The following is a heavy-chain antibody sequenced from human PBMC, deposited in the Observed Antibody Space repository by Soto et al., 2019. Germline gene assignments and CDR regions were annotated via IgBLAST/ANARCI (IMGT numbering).Heavy chain of an antibody. CDR2: ISWNSGSI. V-gene: IGHV3-9*01. J-gene: IGHJ4*02. Sequence: PGGSLRLSCAASGFTFDDYAIHWVRQAPGKGLEWVSGISWNSGSIGYADSVKGRFTISRDNAKNSLYLQMNSLRAEDTALYYCAKAEEQQLVESLDYWGQGTLLTVSS. CDR1: GFTFDDYA. CDR3: AKAEEQQLVESLDY. D-gene: IGHD6-13*01.